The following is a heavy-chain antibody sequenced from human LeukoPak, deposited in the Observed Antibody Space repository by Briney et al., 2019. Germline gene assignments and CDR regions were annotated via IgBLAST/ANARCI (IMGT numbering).Heavy chain of an antibody. CDR3: ARDRDWDP. CDR1: GFSFSTYT. J-gene: IGHJ5*02. CDR2: LWYDGSQK. D-gene: IGHD3/OR15-3a*01. Sequence: PGGSLRLSCAASGFSFSTYTMHWVRRAPGKGPEWVAVLWYDGSQKYYADSVKGRFTVSRDNAKNTFFLQMRSLRVEDTAVYYCARDRDWDPWGQGTLVTVSS. V-gene: IGHV3-30-3*01.